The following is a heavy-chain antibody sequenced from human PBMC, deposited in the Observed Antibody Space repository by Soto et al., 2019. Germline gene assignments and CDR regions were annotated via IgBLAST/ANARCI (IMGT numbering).Heavy chain of an antibody. V-gene: IGHV3-30*18. CDR2: ISYDGSNK. CDR3: AKDIVVRGVIFGFDY. D-gene: IGHD3-10*01. Sequence: PGGSLILSCAASGFPFSSYGLHWVRQAPGKGLEWVAVISYDGSNKYYADSVKGRFTISRDNSKNTLYLQMNSLRAEDTAVYYCAKDIVVRGVIFGFDYWGQGT. CDR1: GFPFSSYG. J-gene: IGHJ4*02.